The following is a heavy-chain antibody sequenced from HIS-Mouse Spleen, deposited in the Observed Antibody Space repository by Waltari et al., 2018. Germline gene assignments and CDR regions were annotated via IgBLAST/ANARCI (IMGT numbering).Heavy chain of an antibody. D-gene: IGHD1-26*01. CDR1: GGSISSSSYY. CDR2: IYYSGST. CDR3: ATVVGATGAFDI. Sequence: QLQLQESGPGLVKPSETLSLTCTVSGGSISSSSYYWGWIRQPPGKGLEWIGSIYYSGSTYNNPSLKSRVTISVDTSKNQFSLKLSSVTAADTAVYYCATVVGATGAFDIWGQGTMVTVSS. V-gene: IGHV4-39*01. J-gene: IGHJ3*02.